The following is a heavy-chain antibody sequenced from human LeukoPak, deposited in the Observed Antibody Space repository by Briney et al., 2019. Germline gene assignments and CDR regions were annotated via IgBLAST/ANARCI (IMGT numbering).Heavy chain of an antibody. D-gene: IGHD3-22*01. CDR1: GGSFSGYY. CDR2: INHSGST. J-gene: IGHJ5*02. V-gene: IGHV4-34*01. Sequence: SETLSLTCAVDGGSFSGYYWSWIRQPPGKGLEWVGEINHSGSTNYNPSLKSRVTISVDTSKNQFSLKLSSVTAADTAVYYCARAQPHYYDSSGYRNWFDPWGQGTLVTVSS. CDR3: ARAQPHYYDSSGYRNWFDP.